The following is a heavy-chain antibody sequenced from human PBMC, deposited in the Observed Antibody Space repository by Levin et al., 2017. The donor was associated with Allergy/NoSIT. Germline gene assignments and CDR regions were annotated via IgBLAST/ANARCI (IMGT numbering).Heavy chain of an antibody. CDR3: ARQIGYRAAGGTQTGRYYFDY. J-gene: IGHJ4*02. CDR1: GGSISSRTYY. V-gene: IGHV4-39*01. CDR2: IYDSDNT. Sequence: SQTLSLTCPVSGGSISSRTYYWGWIRQPPGKGLEWIGSIYDSDNTYYNPSLKSRVTISVDTSKNQFSLKLSSVTAADTAVYYCARQIGYRAAGGTQTGRYYFDYWGQGTLVTVSS. D-gene: IGHD6-13*01.